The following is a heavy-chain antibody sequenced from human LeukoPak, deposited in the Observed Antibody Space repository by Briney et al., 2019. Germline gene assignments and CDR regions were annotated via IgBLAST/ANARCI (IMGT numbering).Heavy chain of an antibody. CDR3: ARVKSYYFDY. J-gene: IGHJ4*02. CDR2: IYYSGST. V-gene: IGHV4-30-4*08. Sequence: SETLSLTRTVSGGSISSGDYYWSWIRQPPGKGLEWIGYIYYSGSTYYNPSLKSRVTISVDTSKNQFSLKLSSVTAADTAVYYCARVKSYYFDYWGQGTLVTVSS. D-gene: IGHD4-23*01. CDR1: GGSISSGDYY.